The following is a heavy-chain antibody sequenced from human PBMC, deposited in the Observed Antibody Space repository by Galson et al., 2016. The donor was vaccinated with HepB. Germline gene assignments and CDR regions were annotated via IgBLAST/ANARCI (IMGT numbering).Heavy chain of an antibody. CDR1: GFTFSNCA. J-gene: IGHJ6*02. Sequence: SLRLSCAASGFTFSNCAMHWVRQAPGKGLEYVSAISSDGRNTYYGNSVKGRFTISGDRAKNSLYLQMNSLRPEDTALYFCGHDREAGGLAVWGHGTTVTVSS. CDR3: GHDREAGGLAV. CDR2: ISSDGRNT. D-gene: IGHD3-22*01. V-gene: IGHV3-64*01.